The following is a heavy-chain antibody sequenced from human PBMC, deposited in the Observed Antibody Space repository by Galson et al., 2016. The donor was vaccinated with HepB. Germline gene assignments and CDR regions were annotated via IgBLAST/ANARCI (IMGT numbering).Heavy chain of an antibody. CDR3: ARDVMGLAVLDY. CDR1: GFTFSNYA. Sequence: SLRLSCAASGFTFSNYAIHWVRQAPGKGLEWVAFISYDGSNKNYAASVKGRFTISRDNSKNTLYLQMTSLRAEDTAVYYCARDVMGLAVLDYWGQGTLVTVSS. D-gene: IGHD6-19*01. J-gene: IGHJ4*02. V-gene: IGHV3-30*04. CDR2: ISYDGSNK.